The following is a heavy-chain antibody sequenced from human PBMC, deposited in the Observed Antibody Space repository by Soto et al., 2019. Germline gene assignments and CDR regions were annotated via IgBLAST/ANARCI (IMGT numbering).Heavy chain of an antibody. J-gene: IGHJ6*02. V-gene: IGHV4-59*01. CDR1: GGSRGSYY. Sequence: SETLSRTCSVSGGSRGSYYWSWIREPRRRRVEWIGYVFYPGRANYNASLKSRVSISLDTSNYQFSLKLSSVTAADTAVYYCARDGDGRMTTNPYDYNGMDVWGPGTTVTVSS. CDR3: ARDGDGRMTTNPYDYNGMDV. D-gene: IGHD5-12*01. CDR2: VFYPGRA.